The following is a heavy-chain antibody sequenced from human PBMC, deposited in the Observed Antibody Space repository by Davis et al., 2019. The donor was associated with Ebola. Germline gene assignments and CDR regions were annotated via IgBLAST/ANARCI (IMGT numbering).Heavy chain of an antibody. CDR2: INPNDGRT. Sequence: ASVKVSCKASGYSFKNYAISWVRQAPGQGLEWMGMINPNDGRTIYAQKFQGRATVTRDTSTTTVYMDLSSLRSEDTALYYCTTPGGQDSGYDVFDIWGQGTMVTVSS. V-gene: IGHV1-46*03. D-gene: IGHD5-12*01. CDR3: TTPGGQDSGYDVFDI. J-gene: IGHJ3*02. CDR1: GYSFKNYA.